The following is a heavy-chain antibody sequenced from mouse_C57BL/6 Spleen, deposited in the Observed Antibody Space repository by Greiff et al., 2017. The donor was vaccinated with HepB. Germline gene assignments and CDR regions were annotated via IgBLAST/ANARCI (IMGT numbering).Heavy chain of an antibody. CDR2: IDPSDSYT. CDR3: ARRGYDYDALDY. V-gene: IGHV1-50*01. CDR1: GYTFTSYW. J-gene: IGHJ4*01. Sequence: QVQLQQPGAELVKPGASVKLSCKASGYTFTSYWMQWVKQRPGQGLEWIGEIDPSDSYTNYNQKFKGKATLTVDTSSSTAYMPLSSLTSEDSAVYYCARRGYDYDALDYCGQGTSLTVSS.